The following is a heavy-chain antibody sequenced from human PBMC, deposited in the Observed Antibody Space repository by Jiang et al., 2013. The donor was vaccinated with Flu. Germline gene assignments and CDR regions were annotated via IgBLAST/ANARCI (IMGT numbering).Heavy chain of an antibody. CDR2: INHSGST. J-gene: IGHJ3*02. D-gene: IGHD2-2*01. CDR1: GGSFSGYY. CDR3: ARVRSAAKGAFDI. Sequence: LLKPSETLSPTCAVYGGSFSGYYWSWIRQPPGKGLEWIGEINHSGSTNYNPSLKSRVTISVDTSKNQFSLKLSSVTAADTAVYYCARVRSAAKGAFDIWGQGTMVTVSS. V-gene: IGHV4-34*01.